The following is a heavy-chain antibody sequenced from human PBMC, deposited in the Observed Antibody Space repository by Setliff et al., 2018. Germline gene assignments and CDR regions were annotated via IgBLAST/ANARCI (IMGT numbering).Heavy chain of an antibody. Sequence: SETLSLTCAAYGGTFSDYYWTWIRQPPGKGLEWIGEINHRGTTNYTPSLKSRVTISIDTSKNQFSLNMRSVTAADTAIYYCARGRNIAIRLLDSWGQGNLVTVS. CDR1: GGTFSDYY. CDR3: ARGRNIAIRLLDS. V-gene: IGHV4-34*01. CDR2: INHRGTT. J-gene: IGHJ4*02. D-gene: IGHD6-6*01.